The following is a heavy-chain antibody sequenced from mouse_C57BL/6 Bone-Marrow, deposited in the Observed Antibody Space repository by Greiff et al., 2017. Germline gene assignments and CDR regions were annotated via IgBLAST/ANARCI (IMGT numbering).Heavy chain of an antibody. CDR2: IYPRSGNT. J-gene: IGHJ2*01. V-gene: IGHV1-81*01. Sequence: VKLMESGAELARPGASVKLSCKASGYTFTSYGISWVKQRTGQGLEWIGEIYPRSGNTYYNEKFKGKATLTADKSSSTAYMELRSLTSEDSAVYFCATGQLRLLGFDYWGQGTTLTVSS. CDR1: GYTFTSYG. CDR3: ATGQLRLLGFDY. D-gene: IGHD3-2*02.